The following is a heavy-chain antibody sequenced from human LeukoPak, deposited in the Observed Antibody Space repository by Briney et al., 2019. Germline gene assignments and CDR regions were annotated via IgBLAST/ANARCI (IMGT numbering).Heavy chain of an antibody. CDR1: GYIFTNFG. J-gene: IGHJ5*02. CDR2: ISGYNGNT. Sequence: ASVKVSCKASGYIFTNFGISWVRQARGQGLEWMGWISGYNGNTKYVQKFQGRVTMTTDTSTSTAYMELRSLRSDDTAVYYCARAGAVVDNWFDPWGQGTLVTVSS. CDR3: ARAGAVVDNWFDP. V-gene: IGHV1-18*01. D-gene: IGHD2-15*01.